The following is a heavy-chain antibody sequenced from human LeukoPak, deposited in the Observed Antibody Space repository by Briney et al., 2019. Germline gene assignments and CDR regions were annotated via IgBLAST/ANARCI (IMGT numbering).Heavy chain of an antibody. CDR2: IYYTRTT. CDR3: AAGHPVYFNF. CDR1: GASISSYY. V-gene: IGHV4-59*08. Sequence: PSETLSLTCTVSGASISSYYWSWIRQPPGQGLEWIGYIYYTRTTNYNPSLRSGVTISLDTSKNQFSLRLTSVTAADAAIYYCAAGHPVYFNFWGQGTLVTVSS. J-gene: IGHJ4*02.